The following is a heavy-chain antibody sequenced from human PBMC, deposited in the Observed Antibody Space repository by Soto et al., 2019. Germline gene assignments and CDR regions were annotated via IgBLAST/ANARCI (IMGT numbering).Heavy chain of an antibody. CDR3: AHIVVAGLGYYFDY. D-gene: IGHD6-19*01. CDR2: NYWDDDK. CDR1: GFSLSSTRMA. V-gene: IGHV2-5*02. Sequence: QITLKESGPTLVKPTQTLTLTCTFSGFSLSSTRMAVGWIRQPPGKALEWLALNYWDDDKRYSPFLKSRLTITKDTTKNQVVITMSNMDPVDTASDSCAHIVVAGLGYYFDYWGQGTLVTVSS. J-gene: IGHJ4*02.